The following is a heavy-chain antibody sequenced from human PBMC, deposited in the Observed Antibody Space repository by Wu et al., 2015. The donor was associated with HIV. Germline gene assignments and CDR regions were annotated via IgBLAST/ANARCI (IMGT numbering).Heavy chain of an antibody. CDR2: VIPIFGTT. CDR3: ARDGVGGYSYGVNYYGMDV. Sequence: QVQLVQSGAEVKKPGSSMKVSCKASGDTFSNYNINWVRHVPGQGLEWMGGVIPIFGTTSYAQKFQGRVTITTDESTSTAYMELSSLRSEDTAVYYCARDGVGGYSYGVNYYGMDVWGQGTTVTVSS. CDR1: GDTFSNYN. J-gene: IGHJ6*02. V-gene: IGHV1-69*05. D-gene: IGHD5-18*01.